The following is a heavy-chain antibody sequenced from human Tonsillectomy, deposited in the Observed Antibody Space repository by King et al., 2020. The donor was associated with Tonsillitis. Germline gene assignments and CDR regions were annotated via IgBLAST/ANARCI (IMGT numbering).Heavy chain of an antibody. CDR3: ASSTYDSSGYSVSYFDY. J-gene: IGHJ4*02. CDR1: GGSISGGGYY. CDR2: IYYTGST. Sequence: VQLQESGPGLVKPSQTLSLTCTVSGGSISGGGYYWSWIRQHPGKGLEWIGYIYYTGSTYYNPSLKSQVTISVDTSKNQFSLKLSSVTAADTAVYYCASSTYDSSGYSVSYFDYWGQGTLVTVSS. V-gene: IGHV4-31*01. D-gene: IGHD3-22*01.